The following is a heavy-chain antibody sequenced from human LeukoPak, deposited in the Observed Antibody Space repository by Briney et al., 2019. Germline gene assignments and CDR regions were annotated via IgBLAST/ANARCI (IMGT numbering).Heavy chain of an antibody. V-gene: IGHV3-7*01. Sequence: RGSLRLSCAASGFTFSIYWMNWVRQAAGKGLEWVGNINQEVSENYYVDSVKGRFTISRDNGKNSLYLQLNSVRAEDTAVYYCAREGPGEYFDYWGQGTLVTVSS. CDR1: GFTFSIYW. CDR2: INQEVSEN. CDR3: AREGPGEYFDY. J-gene: IGHJ4*02. D-gene: IGHD3-10*01.